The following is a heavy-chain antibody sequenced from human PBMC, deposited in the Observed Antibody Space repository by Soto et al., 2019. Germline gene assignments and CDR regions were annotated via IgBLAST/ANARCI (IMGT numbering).Heavy chain of an antibody. CDR2: INHSGST. CDR1: GGSFSGYY. V-gene: IGHV4-34*01. J-gene: IGHJ6*02. Sequence: SETLSLTCAVYGGSFSGYYWSWIRQPPGKGLEWIGEINHSGSTNYNPSLKSRVTVSVDTSKNQFSLKLSSVTAADTAVYYCARAKGGGANYYYYYGMDVWGQGTTVTVSS. CDR3: ARAKGGGANYYYYYGMDV. D-gene: IGHD3-16*01.